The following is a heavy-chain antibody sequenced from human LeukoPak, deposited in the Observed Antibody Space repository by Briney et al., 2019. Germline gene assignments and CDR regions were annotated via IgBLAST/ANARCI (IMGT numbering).Heavy chain of an antibody. Sequence: SGGSLRLSCAASGFTFNSYWMHWVRQAPGKGLVWLSRITSDGRSASYADSVKGRFTTSRGNAKNMLYLQMNSLRAEETAVYYCARGASTWYDYWGQGTLVTVSS. D-gene: IGHD6-13*01. V-gene: IGHV3-74*01. CDR1: GFTFNSYW. CDR2: ITSDGRSA. CDR3: ARGASTWYDY. J-gene: IGHJ4*02.